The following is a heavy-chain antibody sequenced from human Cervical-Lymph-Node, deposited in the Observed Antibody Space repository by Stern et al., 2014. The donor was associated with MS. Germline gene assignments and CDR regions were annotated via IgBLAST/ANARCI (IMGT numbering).Heavy chain of an antibody. V-gene: IGHV3-23*01. CDR3: AKDLTGYDSKSVH. D-gene: IGHD3-22*01. CDR2: ISGSGGST. Sequence: DVQLLESGGGLVQPGGSLRLSCAASGFTFSSYAMRWVRQAPGKGLEWVSAISGSGGSTYYADSVKGRFTISRDNSKNTLYLQMNSLRAEDTAVYYCAKDLTGYDSKSVHWGQGTLVTVSS. CDR1: GFTFSSYA. J-gene: IGHJ4*02.